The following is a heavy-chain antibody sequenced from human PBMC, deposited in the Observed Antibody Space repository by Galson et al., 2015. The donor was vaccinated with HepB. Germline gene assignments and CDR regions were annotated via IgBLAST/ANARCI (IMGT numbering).Heavy chain of an antibody. J-gene: IGHJ4*02. Sequence: TLSLTCTVSGGSISSGSYYWSWIRQPAGKGLEWIGRIYTSGSTNYNPSLKSRVTMSVDTSKNQFSLKLSSVTAADTAVYYCARGGGGSSWLGWGQGTLVTVSS. CDR2: IYTSGST. CDR3: ARGGGGSSWLG. D-gene: IGHD6-13*01. CDR1: GGSISSGSYY. V-gene: IGHV4-61*02.